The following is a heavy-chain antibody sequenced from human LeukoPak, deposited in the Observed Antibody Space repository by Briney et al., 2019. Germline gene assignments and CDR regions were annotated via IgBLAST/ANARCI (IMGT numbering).Heavy chain of an antibody. J-gene: IGHJ4*02. Sequence: QPGGSLRLSCAASGFTFSSYAMSWARQAPGKGLEWVSAISGSGGSTYYADSVKGRFTISRDNSKNTLYLQMNSLRAEDTAVYYCAKGTMVRGVKTFDYWGQGTLVTVSS. D-gene: IGHD3-10*01. CDR1: GFTFSSYA. V-gene: IGHV3-23*01. CDR3: AKGTMVRGVKTFDY. CDR2: ISGSGGST.